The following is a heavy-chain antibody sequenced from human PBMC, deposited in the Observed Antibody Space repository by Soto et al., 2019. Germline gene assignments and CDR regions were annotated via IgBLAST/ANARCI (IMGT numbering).Heavy chain of an antibody. J-gene: IGHJ5*02. CDR1: GGSFSGYY. V-gene: IGHV4-34*01. CDR3: ARGQVGYCSGGSCYWWFDP. D-gene: IGHD2-15*01. Sequence: SETLSLTCAVYGGSFSGYYWSWIRQPPGKXLEWIGEINHSGSTNYNPSLKSRVTISVDTSKNQFSLKLSSVTAADTAVYYCARGQVGYCSGGSCYWWFDPWGQGTLVTVSS. CDR2: INHSGST.